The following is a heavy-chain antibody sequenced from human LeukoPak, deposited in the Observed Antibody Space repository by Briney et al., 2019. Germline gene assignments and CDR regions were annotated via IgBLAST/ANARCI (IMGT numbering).Heavy chain of an antibody. CDR1: GFTFDDYG. V-gene: IGHV3-20*04. CDR2: INWNGGST. D-gene: IGHD6-13*01. J-gene: IGHJ3*02. Sequence: GGSLRLSCAASGFTFDDYGMSWVRQAPGKGLEWVSGINWNGGSTGYADSVKGRFTISRDNAKNSLYLQMNSLRAEDTALYYCARGRDHSSSWYAIGLDAFDMWGQGTMVTVSS. CDR3: ARGRDHSSSWYAIGLDAFDM.